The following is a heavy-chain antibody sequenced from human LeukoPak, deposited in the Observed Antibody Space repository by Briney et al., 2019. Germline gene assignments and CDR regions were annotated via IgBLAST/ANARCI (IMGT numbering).Heavy chain of an antibody. D-gene: IGHD6-13*01. J-gene: IGHJ4*02. V-gene: IGHV3-23*01. CDR2: ISGSGGST. CDR3: AKDHRRQQLAIDY. CDR1: GFTFSSYA. Sequence: PGGSLRLSCAVSGFTFSSYAMSWVRQAPGKGLEWVSAISGSGGSTYYADSVKGRFTISRDNSKNTLYLQMNSLRAEDTAVYYCAKDHRRQQLAIDYWGQGTLVTVSS.